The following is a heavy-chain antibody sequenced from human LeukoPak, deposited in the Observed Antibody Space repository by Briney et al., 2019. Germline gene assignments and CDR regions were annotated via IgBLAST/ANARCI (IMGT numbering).Heavy chain of an antibody. D-gene: IGHD6-13*01. CDR3: ARDRVAAAGTLTFDP. Sequence: GGSLRLSCAASGFTFSSYAMHWVRQAPGKGLEWVAVISYDGSNKYYADSVKGRFTISRDNAKNSLYLQMNSLRAEDTAVYYCARDRVAAAGTLTFDPWGQGTLVTVSS. CDR1: GFTFSSYA. V-gene: IGHV3-30*04. J-gene: IGHJ5*02. CDR2: ISYDGSNK.